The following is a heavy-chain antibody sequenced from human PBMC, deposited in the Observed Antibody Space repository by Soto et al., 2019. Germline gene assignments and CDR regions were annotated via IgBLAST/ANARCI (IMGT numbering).Heavy chain of an antibody. D-gene: IGHD3-10*01. V-gene: IGHV4-34*01. Sequence: PSETLSLTCAVYGGSFSVYYWSWIRQPPGKGLEWIGEINHSGSTNYNPSLKSRVTISLDTYKNQFSLNRSPVTAADTAVYDCATWGFLRFGELLLRGWFHPCGEGTLVTVSS. CDR2: INHSGST. CDR1: GGSFSVYY. J-gene: IGHJ5*02. CDR3: ATWGFLRFGELLLRGWFHP.